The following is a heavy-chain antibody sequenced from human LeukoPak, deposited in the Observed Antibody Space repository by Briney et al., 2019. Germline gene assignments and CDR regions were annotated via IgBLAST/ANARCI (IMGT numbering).Heavy chain of an antibody. CDR2: IVGSGSST. Sequence: PGGSLRLSCAASGFTFRNYAMSWVRQAPGKGLEWVSAIVGSGSSTYYADSVKGRFTISRDNSKNTLYLQLNRLRAEDTAVYYWAKWADCDILTGYYDPDYWGQGTLVTVSS. CDR3: AKWADCDILTGYYDPDY. CDR1: GFTFRNYA. D-gene: IGHD3-9*01. J-gene: IGHJ4*02. V-gene: IGHV3-23*01.